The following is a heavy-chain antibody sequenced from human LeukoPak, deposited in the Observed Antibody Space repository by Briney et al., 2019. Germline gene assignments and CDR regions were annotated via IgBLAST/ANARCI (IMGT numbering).Heavy chain of an antibody. Sequence: PGGSLRLSCAASGFTFSSYSMNWVRQAPGKGLEWVSYISSSSSTIYYADSVKGRFTISRDNAKNSLHLQMNSLRDEDTAVYYCARVFGRGHYDILAGYSSTHFDYWGQGTLVTVSS. J-gene: IGHJ4*02. CDR1: GFTFSSYS. V-gene: IGHV3-48*02. D-gene: IGHD3-9*01. CDR3: ARVFGRGHYDILAGYSSTHFDY. CDR2: ISSSSSTI.